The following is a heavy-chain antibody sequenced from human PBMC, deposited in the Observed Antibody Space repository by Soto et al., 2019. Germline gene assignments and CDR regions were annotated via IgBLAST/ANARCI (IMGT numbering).Heavy chain of an antibody. J-gene: IGHJ4*02. V-gene: IGHV4-61*01. CDR2: IYYSGST. CDR1: GGSVSSGSYY. Sequence: SETLSLTCTVSGGSVSSGSYYWSWIRQPPGKGLEWIGYIYYSGSTNYNPSLKSRVTISVDTSKNQFSLKLSSVTAADTAVYYCARAYTAMAGPDYWGQGTLVTVSS. CDR3: ARAYTAMAGPDY. D-gene: IGHD5-18*01.